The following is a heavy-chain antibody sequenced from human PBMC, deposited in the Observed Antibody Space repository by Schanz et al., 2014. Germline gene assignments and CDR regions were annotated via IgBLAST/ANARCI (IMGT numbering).Heavy chain of an antibody. CDR1: GFTFSSYA. J-gene: IGHJ5*02. V-gene: IGHV3-23*04. CDR2: ISGTGGDDT. D-gene: IGHD1-1*01. Sequence: EVQLVESGGGLVQPGGSLRLSCAASGFTFSSYAMSWVRQAPGKGLLWVSSISGTGGDDTYYADSVKGRFTISRDNAKNSLFLQMNSLRPEDTAVYYCARGRVLESWGQGTLVTVSS. CDR3: ARGRVLES.